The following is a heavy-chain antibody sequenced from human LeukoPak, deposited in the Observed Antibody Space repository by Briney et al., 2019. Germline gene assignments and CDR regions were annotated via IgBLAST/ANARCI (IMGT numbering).Heavy chain of an antibody. CDR3: ARGRRLRLGNNWFDP. CDR2: INHSGST. V-gene: IGHV4-34*01. Sequence: KTSETLSLTCAVYGGSFSGYYWSWIGQPPGKGLEWIGEINHSGSTNYNPSLKSRVTISVDTSKNQFSLKLSSVTAADTAVYYCARGRRLRLGNNWFDPWGQGTLVTVSS. D-gene: IGHD3-16*01. J-gene: IGHJ5*02. CDR1: GGSFSGYY.